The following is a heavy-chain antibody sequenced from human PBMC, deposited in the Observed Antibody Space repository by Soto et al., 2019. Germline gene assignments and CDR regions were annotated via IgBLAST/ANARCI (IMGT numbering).Heavy chain of an antibody. CDR3: ATGKLWELGAFDI. Sequence: ASVKVSCKVSGYTLTELSMHWVRQAPGKRLEWMRGFDPEDGETIYAQKFQGRVTMTEDTSTDTAYMELSSLGSEDTAVYYCATGKLWELGAFDIWGQGTMVTVSS. J-gene: IGHJ3*02. CDR1: GYTLTELS. V-gene: IGHV1-24*01. CDR2: FDPEDGET. D-gene: IGHD1-26*01.